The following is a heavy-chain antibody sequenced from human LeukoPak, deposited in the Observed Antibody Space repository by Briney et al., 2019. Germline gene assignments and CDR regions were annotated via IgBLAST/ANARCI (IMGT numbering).Heavy chain of an antibody. CDR2: INPSSGGT. V-gene: IGHV1-2*02. Sequence: GASVKFSCHASGYTFTNFYIHWVRQAPGQGLEWMGWINPSSGGTNYARKFQGRVTMTRDTSISTAYMELSRLKSDDTAVYYCARDPRYGDLLDYYYYMDVWGKGTTVTVSS. CDR3: ARDPRYGDLLDYYYYMDV. D-gene: IGHD4-17*01. J-gene: IGHJ6*03. CDR1: GYTFTNFY.